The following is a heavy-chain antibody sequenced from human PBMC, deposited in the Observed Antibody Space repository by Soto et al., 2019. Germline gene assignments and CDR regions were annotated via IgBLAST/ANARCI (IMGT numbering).Heavy chain of an antibody. D-gene: IGHD2-21*02. V-gene: IGHV1-3*01. CDR3: ARFIVVVTAADY. CDR1: GYTFTSYA. Sequence: GASVKVSCKASGYTFTSYAMHWVRQAPGQRLEWMGWINAGNGNTKYSQKFQGRVTITRDTSASTAYMELSSLRSEDPAVYYCARFIVVVTAADYGGQGTLVTVSS. CDR2: INAGNGNT. J-gene: IGHJ4*02.